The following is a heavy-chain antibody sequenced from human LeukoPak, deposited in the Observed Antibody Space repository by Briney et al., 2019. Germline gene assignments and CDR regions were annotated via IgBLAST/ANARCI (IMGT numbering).Heavy chain of an antibody. Sequence: ASVKVYCKASGYTFTSYDINWVRQATGQGLEWMGWMNPNSGNTGYAQKFQGRVTMTRNTSISTAYMELSSLRSEDTAVYYCARGGYSGYVYYYYYMDVWGKGTTVTVSS. CDR3: ARGGYSGYVYYYYYMDV. J-gene: IGHJ6*03. V-gene: IGHV1-8*01. CDR2: MNPNSGNT. D-gene: IGHD5-12*01. CDR1: GYTFTSYD.